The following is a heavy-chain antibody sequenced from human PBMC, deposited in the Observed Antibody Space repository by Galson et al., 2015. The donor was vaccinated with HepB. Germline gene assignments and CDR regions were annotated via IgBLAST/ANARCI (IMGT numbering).Heavy chain of an antibody. Sequence: SLRLSCAVSGFSSSHYWMSWVRQAPGKGLEWVANINQDGSEKYYVDSVGGRFTISRDKAKNSLYLQMNSLRAEDTAVYFCVRDYSSWMATIRSGYFDYWGQGTLVTVSS. CDR1: GFSSSHYW. CDR2: INQDGSEK. D-gene: IGHD5-24*01. V-gene: IGHV3-7*03. J-gene: IGHJ4*02. CDR3: VRDYSSWMATIRSGYFDY.